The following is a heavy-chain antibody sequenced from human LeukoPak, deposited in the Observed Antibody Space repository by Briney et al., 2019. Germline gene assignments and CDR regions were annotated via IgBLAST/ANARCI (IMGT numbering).Heavy chain of an antibody. CDR3: ARVATGTSWNAFDI. CDR1: GFTFSSYW. D-gene: IGHD1-14*01. CDR2: IKQDGSEK. Sequence: GGSLRLSCAASGFTFSSYWMSWVRQAPGKGLEWVANIKQDGSEKYYVDSVKGRFTISRDNANNSVFLQMNSLRAEDTAVYYCARVATGTSWNAFDIWGQGTMVTVSS. J-gene: IGHJ3*02. V-gene: IGHV3-7*01.